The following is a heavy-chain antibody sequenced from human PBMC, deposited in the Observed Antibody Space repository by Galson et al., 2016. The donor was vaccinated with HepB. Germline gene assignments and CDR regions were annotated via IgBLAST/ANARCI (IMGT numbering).Heavy chain of an antibody. CDR2: IYPRDSDT. D-gene: IGHD1-26*01. J-gene: IGHJ4*02. Sequence: SGAEVKKPGESLKISCKGSGYSFTSFWIAWVRQMPGKGPEWMGIIYPRDSDTRYSPSFQGRVTIPADKSINTAYLQWSSLKASDTAMYYCARHGGSYYTGNHFWGQGTLVTVSS. V-gene: IGHV5-51*01. CDR3: ARHGGSYYTGNHF. CDR1: GYSFTSFW.